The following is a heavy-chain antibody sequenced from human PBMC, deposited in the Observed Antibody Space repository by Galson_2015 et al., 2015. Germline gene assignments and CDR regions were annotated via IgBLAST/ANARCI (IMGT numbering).Heavy chain of an antibody. V-gene: IGHV4-31*03. Sequence: TLSLTCTVSGGSISSGGYYWSWIRQHPGKGLKWIGYIYYSGSTYYNPSLKSRVTISVDTSKNQFSLKLSSVTAADTAVYYCARAGDILTGWDYWGQGTLVTVSS. J-gene: IGHJ4*02. CDR2: IYYSGST. CDR3: ARAGDILTGWDY. D-gene: IGHD3-9*01. CDR1: GGSISSGGYY.